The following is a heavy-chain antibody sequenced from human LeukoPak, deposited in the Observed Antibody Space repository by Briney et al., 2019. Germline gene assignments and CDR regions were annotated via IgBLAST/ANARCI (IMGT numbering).Heavy chain of an antibody. CDR2: ITNRDGAT. J-gene: IGHJ4*02. D-gene: IGHD3-22*01. CDR1: GFTFSDHY. V-gene: IGHV3-11*01. CDR3: ARGGGYYVFLH. Sequence: GGSLRLSCAASGFTFSDHYMTWIRQAPGKGLEWVSSITNRDGATFYADSVKGRFTISRDNAKNSLYLQMNSLRAEDTAVYYCARGGGYYVFLHWGQGTLVTVSS.